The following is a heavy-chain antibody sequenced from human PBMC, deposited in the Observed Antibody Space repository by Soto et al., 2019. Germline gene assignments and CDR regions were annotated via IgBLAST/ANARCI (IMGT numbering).Heavy chain of an antibody. V-gene: IGHV3-30*03. J-gene: IGHJ4*02. CDR2: ISYDGSNK. Sequence: PGGSLRLACAASGFTFSSYGMPWVRQAPGKGLEWVGVISYDGSNKYYADSVKGRFTISRDNSKNTLYLQMTSLRAEDTAVYYCARAGRYESIGAPDYWGQGTLVTVSS. CDR1: GFTFSSYG. CDR3: ARAGRYESIGAPDY. D-gene: IGHD3-16*01.